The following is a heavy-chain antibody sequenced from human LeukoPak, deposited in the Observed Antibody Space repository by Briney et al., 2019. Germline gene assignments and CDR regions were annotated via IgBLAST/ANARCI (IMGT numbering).Heavy chain of an antibody. CDR1: GFTFSSYS. CDR3: ARKAGGGSCLGY. V-gene: IGHV3-21*01. CDR2: ISSSSSYI. Sequence: GGSLRLSCAASGFTFSSYSMNWVRQAPGKGLEWVSSISSSSSYIYYADSVKGRFTISRDNAKNSLYLQMNSLRAEDTAVYYCARKAGGGSCLGYWGQGTLVTVSS. D-gene: IGHD2-15*01. J-gene: IGHJ4*02.